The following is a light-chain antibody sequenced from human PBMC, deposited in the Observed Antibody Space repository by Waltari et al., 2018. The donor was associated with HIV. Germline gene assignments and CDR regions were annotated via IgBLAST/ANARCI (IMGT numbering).Light chain of an antibody. CDR2: DVN. J-gene: IGLJ2*01. CDR3: SSYTRVNSIL. Sequence: QSALTQPASMSGSPGQSVTISCTASSSDFGGSHSSSWYLPPTGQAPNVVIYDVNKRPTGISSRFSGSKSGNTASLIISRLQPEDEGYFYCSSYTRVNSILFGGGTKLTVL. CDR1: SSDFGGSHS. V-gene: IGLV2-14*03.